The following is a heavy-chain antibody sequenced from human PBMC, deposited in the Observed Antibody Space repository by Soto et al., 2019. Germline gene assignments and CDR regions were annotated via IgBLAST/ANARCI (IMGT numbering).Heavy chain of an antibody. V-gene: IGHV1-8*01. CDR2: MNANNGNT. Sequence: ASVKVSCKASGYTFTSYDINWVRQATGQGLEWMGWMNANNGNTDDRQKFQGRVTMTIDTSTSTAYMDLRSLRSDDTAVYYCARAEAYSSSWYALDVWGQGTTVTVSS. D-gene: IGHD6-13*01. CDR1: GYTFTSYD. CDR3: ARAEAYSSSWYALDV. J-gene: IGHJ6*02.